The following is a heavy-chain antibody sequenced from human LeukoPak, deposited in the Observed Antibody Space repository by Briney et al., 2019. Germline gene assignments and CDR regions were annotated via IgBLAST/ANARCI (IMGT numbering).Heavy chain of an antibody. D-gene: IGHD6-6*01. Sequence: SETLSLTCAVSGGSISSSSYYWGWIRQPPGMGLEWIGSIYYSGSTYYNPSLKSRVTISVDTSKNQFSLKLSSVTAADTAVYYCARHPAPFIADRPGFDYWGQGTLVTVSS. V-gene: IGHV4-39*01. CDR3: ARHPAPFIADRPGFDY. J-gene: IGHJ4*02. CDR2: IYYSGST. CDR1: GGSISSSSYY.